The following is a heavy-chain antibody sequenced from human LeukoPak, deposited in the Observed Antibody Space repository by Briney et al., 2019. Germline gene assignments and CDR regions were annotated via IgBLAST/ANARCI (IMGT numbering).Heavy chain of an antibody. CDR2: INHSGST. CDR1: GGSFSGYY. J-gene: IGHJ4*02. CDR3: ARAYYYDSSAAIDY. V-gene: IGHV4-34*01. D-gene: IGHD3-22*01. Sequence: SETLSLTCAVYGGSFSGYYWSWIRQPPGKGLEWIGEINHSGSTNYNPSLKSRVTISVDTSKNQFSLKLTSVTAADTAVYYCARAYYYDSSAAIDYWGQGILVTVSS.